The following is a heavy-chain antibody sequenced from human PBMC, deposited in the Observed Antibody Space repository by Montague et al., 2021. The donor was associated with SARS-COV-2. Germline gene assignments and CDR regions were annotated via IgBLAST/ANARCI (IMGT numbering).Heavy chain of an antibody. CDR2: IRPDGTST. D-gene: IGHD3-10*01. CDR1: GFTFRSYW. J-gene: IGHJ4*02. Sequence: SLRLSCAASGFTFRSYWMHWVRQAPGRGLVWVSRIRPDGTSTHYAASVKGRFVISRDNAKNTLSLEMTNLRVDDTAIYYCVWPLWFGDSDYYFDSWGQGTLVSVPS. CDR3: VWPLWFGDSDYYFDS. V-gene: IGHV3-74*01.